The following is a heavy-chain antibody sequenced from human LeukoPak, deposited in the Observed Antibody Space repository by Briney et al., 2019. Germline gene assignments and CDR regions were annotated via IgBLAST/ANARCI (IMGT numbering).Heavy chain of an antibody. CDR2: ICCSGGST. V-gene: IGHV3-23*01. J-gene: IGHJ4*02. Sequence: GGALRLSLAASGFTFSSYAMSWVRPAPGKGPEGVSAICCSGGSTYYADSVKGRFTISRDNSKNTLYLQMNSLRAEDTAVYYCAKGTVLGYCSSTSCPSIPGFDHWGQGTLVTVSS. D-gene: IGHD2-2*01. CDR3: AKGTVLGYCSSTSCPSIPGFDH. CDR1: GFTFSSYA.